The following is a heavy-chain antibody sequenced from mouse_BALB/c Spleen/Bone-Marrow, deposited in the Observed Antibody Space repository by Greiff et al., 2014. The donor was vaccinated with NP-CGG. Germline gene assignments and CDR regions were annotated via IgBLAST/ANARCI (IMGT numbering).Heavy chain of an antibody. Sequence: VQLQQSGPGLVAPSQSLSITCTVSGYSLTGYGVNWVRQPPGKGLEWLGLIWGDGRTDYNSALKSRLSVSKDNSKSQVFLKMNSLQTDDTARYCCASNIYAMDYWGQGTSVTVSS. V-gene: IGHV2-6-7*01. CDR3: ASNIYAMDY. J-gene: IGHJ4*01. CDR2: IWGDGRT. CDR1: GYSLTGYG.